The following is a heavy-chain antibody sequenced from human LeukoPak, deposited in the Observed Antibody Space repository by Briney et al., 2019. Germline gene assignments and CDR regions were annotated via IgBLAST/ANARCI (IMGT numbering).Heavy chain of an antibody. J-gene: IGHJ4*02. CDR1: GFTVSSNY. CDR2: IGVGGGNS. Sequence: GGSLRLSCAASGFTVSSNYMSWVRQAPGKGLEWVSFIGVGGGNSHYADSVKGRFTISRDDSKNTLYLQMNSLRTDDTAVYYCARGGWELLGGQGTLVTVSS. CDR3: ARGGWELL. V-gene: IGHV3-23*01. D-gene: IGHD1-26*01.